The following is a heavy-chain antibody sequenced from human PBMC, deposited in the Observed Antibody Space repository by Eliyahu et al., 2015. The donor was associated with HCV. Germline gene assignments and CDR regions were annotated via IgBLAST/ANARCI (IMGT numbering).Heavy chain of an antibody. D-gene: IGHD6-19*01. CDR3: ASGGGGIAVAGTGGWFDP. CDR2: INYSGST. Sequence: QVQLQESGPGLVKPSETLSLTCTVSGXSITTYYWSWIRQPPGKGLEWIXYINYSGSTXYNPPLKXXVTISVDTSKXQFSLNLTSVTAADTAVYYCASGGGGIAVAGTGGWFDPWGQGTLVTVSS. V-gene: IGHV4-59*01. CDR1: GXSITTYY. J-gene: IGHJ5*02.